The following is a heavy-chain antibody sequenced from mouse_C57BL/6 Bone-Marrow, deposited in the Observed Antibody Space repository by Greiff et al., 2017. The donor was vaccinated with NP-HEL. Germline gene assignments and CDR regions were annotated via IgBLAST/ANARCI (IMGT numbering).Heavy chain of an antibody. Sequence: VQLQHPGTQLVKPGASVKLSCKASGYTFTSYWMHWVKQRPGQGLEWIGNINPSNGGTNYNEKFKSKATLTVDKSSSTAYMQLSSLTSEDSAVYYCARSVYYYGSIPRAMDYWGQGTSVTVSS. CDR2: INPSNGGT. CDR3: ARSVYYYGSIPRAMDY. D-gene: IGHD1-1*01. V-gene: IGHV1-53*01. J-gene: IGHJ4*01. CDR1: GYTFTSYW.